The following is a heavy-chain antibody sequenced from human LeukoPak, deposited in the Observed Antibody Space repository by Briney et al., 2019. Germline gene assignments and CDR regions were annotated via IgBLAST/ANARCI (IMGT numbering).Heavy chain of an antibody. CDR2: IWYDGSNK. Sequence: GGSLRLSCSASGFAFSTHGMHWVRQAPGQGLEWVAVIWYDGSNKFYADSVKGRFTISRDNSQHTLSLQMNSLRAEDTAVYYCAREGYWNSKSAYYYLDVWGRGTTVTVSS. CDR1: GFAFSTHG. CDR3: AREGYWNSKSAYYYLDV. V-gene: IGHV3-33*01. J-gene: IGHJ6*03. D-gene: IGHD2-15*01.